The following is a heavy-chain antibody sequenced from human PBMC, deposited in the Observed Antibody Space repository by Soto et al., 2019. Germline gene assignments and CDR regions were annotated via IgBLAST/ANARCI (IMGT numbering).Heavy chain of an antibody. Sequence: SVKVSCKASGGTFSSYAISWVRQAPGQGLEWMGGIIPIFGTANYAQKFQGRITVTADESTSTAYMELSSLRSEDTAVYYCARDDIVVVVAATYGMDVWGQGTTVTVSS. CDR3: ARDDIVVVVAATYGMDV. V-gene: IGHV1-69*13. CDR2: IIPIFGTA. D-gene: IGHD2-15*01. J-gene: IGHJ6*02. CDR1: GGTFSSYA.